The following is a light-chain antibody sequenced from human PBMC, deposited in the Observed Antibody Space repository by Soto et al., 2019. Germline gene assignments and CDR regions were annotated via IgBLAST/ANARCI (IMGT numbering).Light chain of an antibody. J-gene: IGKJ5*01. V-gene: IGKV3-20*01. Sequence: EIVLTQSPGTLSLSPGERASLSCRASQSVSSSYLALYQPKPGQAPRLLIYGASSRATGIPDRFSGSGSGTDFTLTISRLETEDFAVYYCQQYGSSPRITFGQGTRLEV. CDR2: GAS. CDR1: QSVSSSY. CDR3: QQYGSSPRIT.